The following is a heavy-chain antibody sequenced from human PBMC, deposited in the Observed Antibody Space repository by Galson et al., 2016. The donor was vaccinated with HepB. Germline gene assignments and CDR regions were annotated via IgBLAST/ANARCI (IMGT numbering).Heavy chain of an antibody. CDR2: ISGDASGT. CDR1: RFTFSSYW. Sequence: SLRLSCADSRFTFSSYWMHWVRQVPGKGPVWVSVISGDASGTRYADSVKGRFTISRDNSKNTLYLQMNSLRAEDTAVYYCAKGRHDAFHYYGMDVWGQGTTVTVSS. V-gene: IGHV3-74*01. J-gene: IGHJ6*02. D-gene: IGHD3-16*01. CDR3: AKGRHDAFHYYGMDV.